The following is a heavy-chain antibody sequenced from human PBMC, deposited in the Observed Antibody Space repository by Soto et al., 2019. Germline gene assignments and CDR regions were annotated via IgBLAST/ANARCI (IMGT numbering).Heavy chain of an antibody. CDR1: GGTFSSYA. CDR3: ATWRGSSTKPVDDFDI. J-gene: IGHJ3*02. Sequence: ASVKVSCKASGGTFSSYAISWVRQAPGQGLEWMGGIIPIFGTANYAQKFQGRVTITADESTSTAYMELSSLRSEDTAVYYCATWRGSSTKPVDDFDIWGQGTMVTVSS. D-gene: IGHD1-26*01. CDR2: IIPIFGTA. V-gene: IGHV1-69*13.